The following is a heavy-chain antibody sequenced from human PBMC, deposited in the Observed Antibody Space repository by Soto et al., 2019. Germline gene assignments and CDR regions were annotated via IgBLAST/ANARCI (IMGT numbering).Heavy chain of an antibody. CDR3: STGRQMGY. D-gene: IGHD7-27*01. J-gene: IGHJ4*02. Sequence: EVQVLESGGALVQPGGSLRLSCAASGFTFSNYAMTWVRQAPGKGLEWVSTISGSGDSIYYADSVKGRFTISRDNSKNTLYLQMSSRRADDWAVYYCSTGRQMGYWGQGTLVIVSS. CDR2: ISGSGDSI. CDR1: GFTFSNYA. V-gene: IGHV3-23*01.